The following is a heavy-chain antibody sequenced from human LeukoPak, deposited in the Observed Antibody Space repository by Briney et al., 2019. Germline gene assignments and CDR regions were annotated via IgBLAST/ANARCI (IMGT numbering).Heavy chain of an antibody. CDR3: ARVFYYYGSGSYYPLFDY. CDR1: VYTLTELS. CDR2: FDPEGGET. J-gene: IGHJ4*02. Sequence: ASVKVSCKVSVYTLTELSMHWVRQAPGKGLEWMGGFDPEGGETIYAQKFQGRVTMTEDTSTDTAYMELSSLRSEDTAVYYCARVFYYYGSGSYYPLFDYWGQGTLVTVSS. D-gene: IGHD3-10*01. V-gene: IGHV1-24*01.